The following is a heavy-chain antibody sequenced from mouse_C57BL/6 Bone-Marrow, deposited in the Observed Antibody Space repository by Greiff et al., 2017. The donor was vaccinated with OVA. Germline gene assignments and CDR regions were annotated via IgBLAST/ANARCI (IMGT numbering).Heavy chain of an antibody. CDR3: ARVNWDWFAY. V-gene: IGHV5-15*01. D-gene: IGHD4-1*01. Sequence: EVHLVESGGGLVQPGGSLKLSCAASGFTFSDYGMAWVRQAPRKGPEWVAFISNLAYSIYYADTVTGRFTISRENAKNTLYLEMSSLRSEDTAMYYCARVNWDWFAYWGQGTLVTVSA. CDR2: ISNLAYSI. CDR1: GFTFSDYG. J-gene: IGHJ3*01.